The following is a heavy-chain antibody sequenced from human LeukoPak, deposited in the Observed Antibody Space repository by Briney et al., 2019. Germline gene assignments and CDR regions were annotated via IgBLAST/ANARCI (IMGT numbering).Heavy chain of an antibody. D-gene: IGHD4/OR15-4a*01. CDR1: GGSISSHY. J-gene: IGHJ5*02. V-gene: IGHV4-59*11. CDR3: ASSNYRVGDWFDP. Sequence: PSETLSLTCTVSGGSISSHYWSWIRQPPGKGLEWIGHIYYSGSTNYNPSLKSRVTISVDTSKNQFSLKLSSVTAADTAVYYCASSNYRVGDWFDPWGQGTLVTVSS. CDR2: IYYSGST.